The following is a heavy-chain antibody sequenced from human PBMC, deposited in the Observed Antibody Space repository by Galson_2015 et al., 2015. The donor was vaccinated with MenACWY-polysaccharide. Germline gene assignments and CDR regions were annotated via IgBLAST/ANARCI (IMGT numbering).Heavy chain of an antibody. J-gene: IGHJ3*01. V-gene: IGHV3-74*01. Sequence: SLRLSCAASGFTFSSYWMHWVRQAPGEGLEWVSRIKTDGSSTSYADSVKGRFTVSRDNAKNTVYLQMNSLRVEDTAVYYCARDPHCGAGCSIHDAFDVWGQGTKVTVSS. CDR1: GFTFSSYW. CDR3: ARDPHCGAGCSIHDAFDV. D-gene: IGHD2-21*02. CDR2: IKTDGSST.